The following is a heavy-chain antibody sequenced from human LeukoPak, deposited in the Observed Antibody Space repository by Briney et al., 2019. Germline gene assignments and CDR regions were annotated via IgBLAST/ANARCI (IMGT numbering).Heavy chain of an antibody. D-gene: IGHD3-16*01. CDR2: ISSTTVYI. Sequence: PGGSLRLSCAASGFTFSSYTMNWVRQAPGKGLEWVASISSTTVYIFYGDSLKGRATISRDNAKNSLHLDMNSLRGEDTAIYYCARGDDVGFDFWGQGTLVTVSS. CDR1: GFTFSSYT. J-gene: IGHJ4*02. V-gene: IGHV3-21*01. CDR3: ARGDDVGFDF.